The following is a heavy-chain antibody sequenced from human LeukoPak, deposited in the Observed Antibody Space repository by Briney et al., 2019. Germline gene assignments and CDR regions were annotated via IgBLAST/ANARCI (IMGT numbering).Heavy chain of an antibody. V-gene: IGHV5-51*01. CDR3: ARGRDYYGSGSYYFNWFDP. J-gene: IGHJ5*02. CDR1: GSIFTSYW. D-gene: IGHD3-10*01. Sequence: GASLQISCQGSGSIFTSYWIGWVRPLPGKGLEWMGIIYPGDSDTRYSPSFQGQVTISADKSISTAYLQWSSLKASDTAMYYCARGRDYYGSGSYYFNWFDPWGQGTLVTVSS. CDR2: IYPGDSDT.